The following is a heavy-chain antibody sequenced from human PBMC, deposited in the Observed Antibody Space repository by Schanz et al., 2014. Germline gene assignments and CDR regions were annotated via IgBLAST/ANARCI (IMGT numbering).Heavy chain of an antibody. J-gene: IGHJ6*03. CDR3: AGTYCSSTSCYTGYYYMDV. V-gene: IGHV1-69*04. CDR1: GYTFTSYG. D-gene: IGHD2-2*02. CDR2: IIPILGIA. Sequence: QVQLVQSGAEVKKPGASVKVSCKASGYTFTSYGVSWVRQAPGQGLEWMGRIIPILGIANYAQNFQGRVTITADKSSDTAYMELTSLRSEDTAVYYCAGTYCSSTSCYTGYYYMDVWGKGTTVTVSS.